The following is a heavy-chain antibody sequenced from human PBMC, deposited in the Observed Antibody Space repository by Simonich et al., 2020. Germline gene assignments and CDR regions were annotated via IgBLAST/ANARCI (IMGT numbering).Heavy chain of an antibody. J-gene: IGHJ5*02. V-gene: IGHV3-33*01. D-gene: IGHD6-13*01. CDR2: IWYDGRNK. Sequence: QVQLVESGGGVVQPGRSLRLSCAASGFTFSSYGMHWVRQAPGKVRGWVAVIWYDGRNKYYADAVKGRFTISRDNSKNTLYLQMNSLRAEDTAVYYCARAYSSSWYNWFDPWGQGTLVTVSS. CDR3: ARAYSSSWYNWFDP. CDR1: GFTFSSYG.